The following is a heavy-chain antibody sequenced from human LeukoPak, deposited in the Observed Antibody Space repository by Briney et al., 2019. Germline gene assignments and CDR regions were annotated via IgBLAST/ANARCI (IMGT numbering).Heavy chain of an antibody. D-gene: IGHD2-15*01. CDR3: TTGEDLDY. CDR2: IKSKTGGGTT. CDR1: GFTVNNAW. V-gene: IGHV3-15*01. J-gene: IGHJ4*02. Sequence: GGSLRLSCAASGFTVNNAWMSWVRQAPGKGLEWVGRIKSKTGGGTTDYAAPLKGRFTISRDDVKNTVYLQMNSLKTEDTAVYYCTTGEDLDYWGQGTLVTVSS.